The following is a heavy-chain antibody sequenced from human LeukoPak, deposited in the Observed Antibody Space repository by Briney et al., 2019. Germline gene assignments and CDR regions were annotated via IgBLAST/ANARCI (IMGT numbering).Heavy chain of an antibody. CDR2: ISSSSSYI. V-gene: IGHV3-21*01. D-gene: IGHD3-3*01. CDR3: AREREIFGVVHWFDP. CDR1: GFTFSSYS. J-gene: IGHJ5*02. Sequence: GGSLRLSCAASGFTFSSYSMNWVRQAPGKGLEWVSSISSSSSYIYYADSVKGRFTISRDNAKNSLYLQMNSLRAEDTAVYYCAREREIFGVVHWFDPWAREPWSPSPQ.